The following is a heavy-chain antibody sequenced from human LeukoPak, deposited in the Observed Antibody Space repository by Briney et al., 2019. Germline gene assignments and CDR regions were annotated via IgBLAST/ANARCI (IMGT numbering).Heavy chain of an antibody. D-gene: IGHD2-2*02. V-gene: IGHV1-69*13. CDR3: ARAQPAAITFLYFQH. CDR2: IIPIFGTA. Sequence: ASVTVSCTASGGTFSSYAISWVRQAPGQGLEWMGGIIPIFGTANYAQKFQGRVTITADESTSTAYMELSSLRSEDTAVYYCARAQPAAITFLYFQHWGQGTLVTVSS. J-gene: IGHJ1*01. CDR1: GGTFSSYA.